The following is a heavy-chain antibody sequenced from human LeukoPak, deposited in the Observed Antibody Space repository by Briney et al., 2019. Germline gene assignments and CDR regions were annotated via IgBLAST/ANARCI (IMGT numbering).Heavy chain of an antibody. CDR1: GFIFSDYA. CDR3: ARHDSFIPY. Sequence: GGSLRLSCASSGFIFSDYAMSWVRQAPGKGLEWVSGISDSGRATYYADSVKGRYTISRDNSKYTVSLQMNSLTAEDTAVYFCARHDSFIPYWGQGTPVTVSP. J-gene: IGHJ4*02. CDR2: ISDSGRAT. V-gene: IGHV3-23*01. D-gene: IGHD5-18*01.